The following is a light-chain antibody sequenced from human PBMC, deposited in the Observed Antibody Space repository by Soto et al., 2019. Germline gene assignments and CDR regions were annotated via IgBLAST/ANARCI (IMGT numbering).Light chain of an antibody. CDR2: GAS. V-gene: IGKV3-20*01. Sequence: EIVLTQSPGTLSLSPGVRATLSCRASQSVSSSYLAWYQQNPGQAPRLLIYGASSRATGIPDRFSGSGSGTDFTLTISRLEPEDFAVYYCQQYGNSPYTFGQGTKLEIK. J-gene: IGKJ2*01. CDR1: QSVSSSY. CDR3: QQYGNSPYT.